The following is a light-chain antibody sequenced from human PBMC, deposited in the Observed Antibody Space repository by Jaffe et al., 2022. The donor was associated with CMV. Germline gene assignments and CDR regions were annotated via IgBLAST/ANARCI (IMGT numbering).Light chain of an antibody. CDR3: QAWDSSTENVV. Sequence: SYDLTQPPSASVSPGQTASITCSGDKLGDKYASWYQQKPGQSPILVIYQDTKRPSGIPERFSGSNSGNTATLTISGTQGMDEAVYYCQAWDSSTENVVFGGGTKLTVL. J-gene: IGLJ2*01. V-gene: IGLV3-1*01. CDR1: KLGDKY. CDR2: QDT.